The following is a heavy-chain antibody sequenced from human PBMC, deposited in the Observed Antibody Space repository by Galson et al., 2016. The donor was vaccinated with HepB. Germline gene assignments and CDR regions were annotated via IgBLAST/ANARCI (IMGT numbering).Heavy chain of an antibody. CDR3: ARDPPLATGWYFDL. V-gene: IGHV1-2*02. J-gene: IGHJ2*01. CDR2: IHSDSGGT. CDR1: GYAFPGYY. Sequence: SVKVSCKASGYAFPGYYMHWVRQAPGQGLEWMGWIHSDSGGTNYAQKFQGRVTMTKDTSVSTAYMELSGLRSDDTAVYYCARDPPLATGWYFDLWGRGTLVTVSS.